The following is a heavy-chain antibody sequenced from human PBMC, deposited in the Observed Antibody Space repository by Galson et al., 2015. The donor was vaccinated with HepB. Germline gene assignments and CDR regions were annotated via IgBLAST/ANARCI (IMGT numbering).Heavy chain of an antibody. CDR3: AENLGKGEDGVCYCHLDC. J-gene: IGHJ4*02. D-gene: IGHD2-21*01. CDR2: ISGSGIRT. Sequence: SLRLSCAASGFTLSSHAMTWVRQAPGKGPEWVSSISGSGIRTHYADSVKGRFTISRDNFKNTVYLQLNSLRVEDTAVYYCAENLGKGEDGVCYCHLDCWGQGTLVTVSS. V-gene: IGHV3-23*01. CDR1: GFTLSSHA.